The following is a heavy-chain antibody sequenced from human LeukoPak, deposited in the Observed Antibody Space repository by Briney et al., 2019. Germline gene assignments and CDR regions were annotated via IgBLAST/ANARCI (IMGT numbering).Heavy chain of an antibody. D-gene: IGHD5-24*01. CDR1: GGSFSGYY. Sequence: SSETLSLTCAVYGGSFSGYYWSWIRQPPGKGLEWIGEINHSGSTNYNPSLKSRVTISVDTSKNQFSLKLSSVTAADTAVYYCASGRDGYNWNDYWGQGTLVTVSS. CDR3: ASGRDGYNWNDY. CDR2: INHSGST. V-gene: IGHV4-34*01. J-gene: IGHJ4*02.